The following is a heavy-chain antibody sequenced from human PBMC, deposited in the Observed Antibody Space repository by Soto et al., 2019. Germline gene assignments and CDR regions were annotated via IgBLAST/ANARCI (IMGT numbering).Heavy chain of an antibody. CDR2: IYSGGST. CDR1: GFTVSSNY. CDR3: ATATFPTMYYYGMDV. V-gene: IGHV3-53*02. Sequence: EVQLVETGGGLIQPGGSLRLSCAASGFTVSSNYMSWVRQAPGKGLEWVSVIYSGGSTYYADSVKGRFTISRDNSKNTLYLQMNSLRAEDTAVYYCATATFPTMYYYGMDVWGQGTTVTVCS. D-gene: IGHD3-16*01. J-gene: IGHJ6*02.